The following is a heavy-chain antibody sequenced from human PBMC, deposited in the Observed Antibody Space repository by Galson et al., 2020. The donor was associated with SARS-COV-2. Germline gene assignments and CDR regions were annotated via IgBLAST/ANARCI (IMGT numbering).Heavy chain of an antibody. CDR2: ISSSSSYI. CDR3: ARDDVYYYDSSEYMDV. J-gene: IGHJ6*03. Sequence: GGSLTLSCAASGFTFSSYSMNWVRQAPGKGLEWVSSISSSSSYIYYADSVKGRFTISRDNAKNSLYLQMNSLRAEDTAVYYCARDDVYYYDSSEYMDVLGKGTTVTVSS. CDR1: GFTFSSYS. V-gene: IGHV3-21*01. D-gene: IGHD3-22*01.